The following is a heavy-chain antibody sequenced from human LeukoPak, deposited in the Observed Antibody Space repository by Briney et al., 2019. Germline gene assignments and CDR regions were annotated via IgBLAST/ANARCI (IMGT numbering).Heavy chain of an antibody. CDR3: ASGPDFWSGYAAGDAFDI. D-gene: IGHD3-3*01. CDR2: IIPIFGIA. CDR1: GGTFSGYA. V-gene: IGHV1-69*04. Sequence: GASVKVSCKASGGTFSGYAISWVRQAPGQGLEWMGRIIPIFGIANYAQKFQGRVTITADKSTSTAYMELSSLRSEDTAVYYCASGPDFWSGYAAGDAFDIWGQGTMVTVSS. J-gene: IGHJ3*02.